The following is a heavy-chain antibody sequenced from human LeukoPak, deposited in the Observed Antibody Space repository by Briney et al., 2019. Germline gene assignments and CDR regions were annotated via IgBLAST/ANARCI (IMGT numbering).Heavy chain of an antibody. D-gene: IGHD2-8*02. V-gene: IGHV1-69*04. J-gene: IGHJ4*02. Sequence: GSSVKASCKASGGTFSSYAISWVRQAPGQGLEWMGRIIPTLGIANYAQKFQGRVTITADKSTSTAYMELSSLRSEDTAVYYCARGTGSFDYWGQGTLVTVSS. CDR2: IIPTLGIA. CDR3: ARGTGSFDY. CDR1: GGTFSSYA.